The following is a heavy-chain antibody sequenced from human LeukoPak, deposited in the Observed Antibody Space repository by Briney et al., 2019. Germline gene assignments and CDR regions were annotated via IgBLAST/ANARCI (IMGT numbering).Heavy chain of an antibody. CDR3: ARGSSNLYYYYYMDV. D-gene: IGHD4-11*01. Sequence: SETLSLTCSVSGYSISSGYYWGWIRQPPGKGLEWIGSTFHSGSSYYNPSLKSRVTISLDTSKNQFSLKLSSVTAADTAVYYCARGSSNLYYYYYMDVWGKGTTVTVSS. V-gene: IGHV4-38-2*02. J-gene: IGHJ6*03. CDR1: GYSISSGYY. CDR2: TFHSGSS.